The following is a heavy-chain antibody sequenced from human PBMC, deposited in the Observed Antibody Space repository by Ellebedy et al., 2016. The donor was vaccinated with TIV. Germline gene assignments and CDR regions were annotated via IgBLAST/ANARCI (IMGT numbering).Heavy chain of an antibody. CDR2: IVSNGDST. D-gene: IGHD3-16*01. J-gene: IGHJ4*02. V-gene: IGHV3-64D*06. Sequence: GESLKISCAASGFTFSSYAMNWVRQAPGKGLEYISAIVSNGDSTYYANSVKGRFIISRENSKNTLYLQMSSLRLEDTAVYYCVKAWGDWGQGTLVTVSS. CDR3: VKAWGD. CDR1: GFTFSSYA.